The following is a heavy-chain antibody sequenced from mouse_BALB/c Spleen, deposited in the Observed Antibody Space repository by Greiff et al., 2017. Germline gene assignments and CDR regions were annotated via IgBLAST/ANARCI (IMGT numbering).Heavy chain of an antibody. CDR3: ARLMITVWYFDV. V-gene: IGHV1-31*01. Sequence: DVKLQESGPELVKPGASVKISCKASGYSFTGYYMHWVKQSHVKSLEWIGRINPYNGATSYNQNFKDKASLTVDKSSSTAYMELHSLTSEDSAVYYCARLMITVWYFDVWGAGTTVTVSS. J-gene: IGHJ1*01. CDR1: GYSFTGYY. D-gene: IGHD2-4*01. CDR2: INPYNGAT.